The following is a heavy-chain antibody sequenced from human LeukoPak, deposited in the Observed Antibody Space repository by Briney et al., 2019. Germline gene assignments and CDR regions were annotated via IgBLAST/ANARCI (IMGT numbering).Heavy chain of an antibody. CDR1: GGSFSGYY. J-gene: IGHJ4*02. Sequence: KPSETLSLTCAVYGGSFSGYYWSWIRQPPGKGLEWIGEINHSGSTNYNPSLKSRVTISVDTSKNQFSLKLSSVTPADTAVYYCARSPRGAGTNYFDYWGQGTLVTVSS. V-gene: IGHV4-34*01. CDR2: INHSGST. D-gene: IGHD6-19*01. CDR3: ARSPRGAGTNYFDY.